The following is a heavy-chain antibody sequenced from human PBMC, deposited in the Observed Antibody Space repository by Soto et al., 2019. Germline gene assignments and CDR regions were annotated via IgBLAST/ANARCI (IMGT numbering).Heavy chain of an antibody. V-gene: IGHV3-48*03. CDR2: ISFSGSTI. D-gene: IGHD3-10*01. J-gene: IGHJ6*02. CDR1: GFTFTSYE. CDR3: TRGAGFFYGVDV. Sequence: LRLSCAASGFTFTSYEMNWVRQAPGKGLEWISHISFSGSTIYYADSVKGRFSISRDNSNNLVYLHMTSLRADDSAVYYCTRGAGFFYGVDVWGQGTTVTVSS.